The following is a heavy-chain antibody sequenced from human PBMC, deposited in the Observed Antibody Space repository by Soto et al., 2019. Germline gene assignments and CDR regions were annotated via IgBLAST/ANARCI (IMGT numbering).Heavy chain of an antibody. D-gene: IGHD1-1*01. Sequence: PSETLSLTCPVAGVSVTHFYGSWIRQPPGKRPELIGYIHYSGITNYNPSLKSRVTISLDTSKNEFSLKLTSVTAADTAVYYCAGALAHQLIHDFSSQGTPVTVSS. J-gene: IGHJ4*02. CDR3: AGALAHQLIHDF. CDR2: IHYSGIT. CDR1: GVSVTHFY. V-gene: IGHV4-59*08.